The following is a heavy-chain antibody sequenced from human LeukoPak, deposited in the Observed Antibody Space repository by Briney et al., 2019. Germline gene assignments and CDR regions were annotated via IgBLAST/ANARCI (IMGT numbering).Heavy chain of an antibody. V-gene: IGHV3-53*01. D-gene: IGHD2-8*01. J-gene: IGHJ4*02. CDR3: ATGGRSGMAFDF. Sequence: PGGSLRLSCSFSGFIATSNYMAWVRQSPGKGLQWISFINGGGNTLYADSVRDRFSISRDNSKSTLYLQMNSVRVEDTAVYYCATGGRSGMAFDFWGQGTLVTVSS. CDR1: GFIATSNY. CDR2: INGGGNT.